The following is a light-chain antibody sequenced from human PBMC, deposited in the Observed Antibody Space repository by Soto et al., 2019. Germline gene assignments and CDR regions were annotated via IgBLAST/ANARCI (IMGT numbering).Light chain of an antibody. CDR3: HSYDSRLNCYV. J-gene: IGLJ1*01. V-gene: IGLV1-40*01. Sequence: QSVLTQPPSVSGAPGQRVTISCTGSNPNIGAGFAVHWYQQLPGTAPKLLIHGNNNRPSGVPDRFSGSKSDTSASLAITGLQADDEADYYCHSYDSRLNCYVFGTGTKVTVL. CDR1: NPNIGAGFA. CDR2: GNN.